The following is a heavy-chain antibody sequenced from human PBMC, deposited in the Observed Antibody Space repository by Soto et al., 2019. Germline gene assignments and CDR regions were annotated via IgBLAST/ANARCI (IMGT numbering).Heavy chain of an antibody. Sequence: QITLKESGPTLVQPTQTLTLICTFSGFLLSTSGVGVGWIRQPPGKALEWLALIYWDDDKRYSPCLKSRLTITKDTTKNQVVLTMTNMDPVDTATEYYAHRQLNIDELQSWGQGTMVTVSS. V-gene: IGHV2-5*02. CDR2: IYWDDDK. J-gene: IGHJ3*01. D-gene: IGHD1-7*01. CDR1: GFLLSTSGVG. CDR3: AHRQLNIDELQS.